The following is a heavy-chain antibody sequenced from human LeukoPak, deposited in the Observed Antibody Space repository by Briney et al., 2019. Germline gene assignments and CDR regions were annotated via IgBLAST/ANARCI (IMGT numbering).Heavy chain of an antibody. CDR3: VRDNAAADGALDY. J-gene: IGHJ4*02. Sequence: GGSLRLSCVASGFTFSSHGMHCVRQAPGKGLEWVAVIWYDGSHRYYPDSVKGRFTISRDNSKNTLFLQMDSLRVDDTAVYYCVRDNAAADGALDYWGQGSLVTVSS. CDR2: IWYDGSHR. D-gene: IGHD5-24*01. V-gene: IGHV3-33*01. CDR1: GFTFSSHG.